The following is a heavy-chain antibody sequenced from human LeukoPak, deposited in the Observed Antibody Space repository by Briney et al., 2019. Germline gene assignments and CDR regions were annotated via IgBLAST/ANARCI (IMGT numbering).Heavy chain of an antibody. D-gene: IGHD6-19*01. CDR2: DHI. V-gene: IGHV3-9*01. CDR1: GFTFDDYD. CDR3: AKDFGAAVAGTGGALDV. J-gene: IGHJ3*01. Sequence: PGGSLRLSCEGSGFTFDDYDMHWVRQAPGKGLEWVSSDHINSADSLKGRFAVSRDNAKNYVYLQINSVRPEDTALYFCAKDFGAAVAGTGGALDVWGQGVMVTVSS.